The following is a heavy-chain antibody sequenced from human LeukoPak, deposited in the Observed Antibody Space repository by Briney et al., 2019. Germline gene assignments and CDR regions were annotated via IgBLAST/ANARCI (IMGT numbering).Heavy chain of an antibody. CDR1: GGSISSYY. J-gene: IGHJ4*02. D-gene: IGHD5-18*01. Sequence: SETLSLTCTVSGGSISSYYWSWIRQPAGKGLKWIGRIYTSGSTNYNPSLKSRVTMSVDSSKNQFSLKLSSVTAADTAVYYCARDSSVRGYSLYYFDYWGQGTLVTVSS. CDR3: ARDSSVRGYSLYYFDY. V-gene: IGHV4-4*07. CDR2: IYTSGST.